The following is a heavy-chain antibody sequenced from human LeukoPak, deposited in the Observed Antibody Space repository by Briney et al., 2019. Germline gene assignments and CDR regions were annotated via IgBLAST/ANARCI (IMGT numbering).Heavy chain of an antibody. CDR1: GGSVSTSDYY. CDR3: ARVFDS. Sequence: SETLSLTCTVSGGSVSTSDYYWGWIRQSPVKGLEWIGDVFYTGKTNYNPSLRGRATISTDTPKNQFSLKLTYVTAADSAVYYCARVFDSWGQGTLVTVSS. CDR2: VFYTGKT. J-gene: IGHJ4*02. V-gene: IGHV4-39*07.